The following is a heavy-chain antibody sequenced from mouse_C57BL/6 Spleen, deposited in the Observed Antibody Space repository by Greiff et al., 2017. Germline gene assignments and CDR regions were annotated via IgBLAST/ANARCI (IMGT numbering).Heavy chain of an antibody. D-gene: IGHD1-1*01. V-gene: IGHV5-9-1*02. CDR1: GFTFSSYA. J-gene: IGHJ4*01. Sequence: EVQVVESGEGLEKPGGSLKLSCAASGFTFSSYAMSWVRQTPEKRLEWVAYISSGGDYIYYADTVKGRFTISRDNARNTLYLQMSSLKSEDTAMYYCTREGSITTVVAYYAMDYWGQGTSVTVSS. CDR2: ISSGGDYI. CDR3: TREGSITTVVAYYAMDY.